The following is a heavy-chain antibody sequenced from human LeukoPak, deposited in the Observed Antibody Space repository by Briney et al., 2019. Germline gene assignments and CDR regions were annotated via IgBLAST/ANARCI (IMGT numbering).Heavy chain of an antibody. CDR3: AREDPYSSGWSFDY. Sequence: GGSLRLSCAASGFTFSSYSMNWVRQAPGKGLEWVSYISSSSSTIYYADSVKGRFTISRDNAKNSLYLQMNSLRDEDTAVYYCAREDPYSSGWSFDYRGQGTLVTVSS. V-gene: IGHV3-48*02. D-gene: IGHD6-19*01. CDR2: ISSSSSTI. CDR1: GFTFSSYS. J-gene: IGHJ4*02.